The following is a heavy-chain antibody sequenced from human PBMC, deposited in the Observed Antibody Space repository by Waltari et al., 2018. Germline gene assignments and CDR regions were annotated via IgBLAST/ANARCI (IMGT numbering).Heavy chain of an antibody. CDR3: ARASEIAAAVHWYFDL. Sequence: QVQLVQSEAEVKKPGSSVKVSCKASGGTFSSYAISWVRQAPGQGLEWMGGIIPILGIANYAQKFQGRVTITADESTSTAYMELSSLRSEDTAVYYCARASEIAAAVHWYFDLWGRGTLVTVSS. CDR2: IIPILGIA. D-gene: IGHD6-13*01. J-gene: IGHJ2*01. V-gene: IGHV1-69*04. CDR1: GGTFSSYA.